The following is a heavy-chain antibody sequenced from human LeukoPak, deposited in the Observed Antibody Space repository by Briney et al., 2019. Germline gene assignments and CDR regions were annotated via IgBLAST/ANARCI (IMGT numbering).Heavy chain of an antibody. J-gene: IGHJ4*02. CDR1: GYSISSGYY. D-gene: IGHD5-12*01. CDR2: IYYSGST. CDR3: VRYLYGDIVDY. V-gene: IGHV4-30-4*01. Sequence: SETLSLTCAVSGYSISSGYYWSWIRQPPGKGLEWIGYIYYSGSTYYNPSLKSRVTISVDTSKNQFSLKLSSVTAADTAVYYCVRYLYGDIVDYWGQGTLVTVSS.